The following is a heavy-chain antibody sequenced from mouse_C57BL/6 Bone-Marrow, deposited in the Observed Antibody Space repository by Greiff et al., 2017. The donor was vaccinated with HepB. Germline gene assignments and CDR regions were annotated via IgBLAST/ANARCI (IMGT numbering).Heavy chain of an antibody. CDR1: GYTFTSYG. Sequence: LVESGAELARPGASVKLSCKASGYTFTSYGISWVKQRTGQGLEWIGEIYPRSGNTYYNEKFKGKATLTADKSSSTAYMERRSLTAEDSAVYFCARGDYYGSSSGYFDYGGQGTTLTVSS. V-gene: IGHV1-81*01. J-gene: IGHJ2*01. CDR2: IYPRSGNT. D-gene: IGHD1-1*01. CDR3: ARGDYYGSSSGYFDY.